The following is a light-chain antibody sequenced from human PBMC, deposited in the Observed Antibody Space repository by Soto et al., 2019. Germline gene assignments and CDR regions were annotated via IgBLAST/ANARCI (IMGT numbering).Light chain of an antibody. Sequence: QSVLTQPRSVSGSPGQSVAISCSGTSSDVGGYDFVSWYQQQPGKAPKLIIYDVTERPSGVPDRFSGSKSGNTASLTISGLQGEDEGNYYCCSYAGNYNLVFGGGTQLTVL. V-gene: IGLV2-11*01. CDR1: SSDVGGYDF. CDR3: CSYAGNYNLV. CDR2: DVT. J-gene: IGLJ3*02.